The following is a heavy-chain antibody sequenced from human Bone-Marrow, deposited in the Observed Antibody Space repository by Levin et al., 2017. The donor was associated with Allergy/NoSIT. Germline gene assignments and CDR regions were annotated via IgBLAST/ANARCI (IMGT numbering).Heavy chain of an antibody. CDR2: IYDGGKP. CDR3: ARAHSDPQTKKWSMLGD. CDR1: GDFISNHY. Sequence: SETLSLTCSVSGDFISNHYWNWIRQPAGKGLEWIGRIYDGGKPTYNLSLKSRVTMSVDTSKNQFSLKLTSVTAADTAVYFCARAHSDPQTKKWSMLGDWGRGILVTVPS. D-gene: IGHD2-15*01. J-gene: IGHJ4*02. V-gene: IGHV4-4*07.